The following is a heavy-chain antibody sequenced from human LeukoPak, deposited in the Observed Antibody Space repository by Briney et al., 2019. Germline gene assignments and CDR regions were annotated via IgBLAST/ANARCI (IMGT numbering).Heavy chain of an antibody. CDR3: ASSLSYGSGSYFVWSY. J-gene: IGHJ4*02. CDR2: IKQDGSEK. D-gene: IGHD3-10*01. V-gene: IGHV3-7*01. Sequence: GGSLTLSCAASGFAFSTYWMNWARQAPGKELEWVANIKQDGSEKYYVDSVKGRFTISRDNAKNSLYLQMNSLRDEDTAVYFCASSLSYGSGSYFVWSYWGQGTLVTVSS. CDR1: GFAFSTYW.